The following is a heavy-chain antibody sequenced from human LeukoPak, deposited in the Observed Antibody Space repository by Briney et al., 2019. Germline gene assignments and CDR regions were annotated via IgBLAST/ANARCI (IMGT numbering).Heavy chain of an antibody. Sequence: SETLSLTCTVSGGSISSYYWSWIRQPPGKGLEWIGYIYYSGSTNYNPSLKSRATISVDTSKNQFSLKLSSVTAADTAVYYCARGGNMVATSYFDYWGQGTLVTVSS. D-gene: IGHD5-12*01. CDR3: ARGGNMVATSYFDY. V-gene: IGHV4-59*01. CDR2: IYYSGST. CDR1: GGSISSYY. J-gene: IGHJ4*02.